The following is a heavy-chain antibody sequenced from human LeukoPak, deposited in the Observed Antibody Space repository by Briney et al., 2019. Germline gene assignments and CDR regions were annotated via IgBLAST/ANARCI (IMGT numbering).Heavy chain of an antibody. CDR2: IYYSGST. CDR1: GGSISSYY. J-gene: IGHJ4*02. D-gene: IGHD2-2*01. V-gene: IGHV4-59*01. Sequence: PSETPSLTCTVSGGSISSYYWSWIRQPPGKGLEWIGYIYYSGSTNYNPSLKSRVTISVDTSKNQFSLKLSSVTAADTAVYYCARSPRQVVPFFDYWGQGTLVTVSS. CDR3: ARSPRQVVPFFDY.